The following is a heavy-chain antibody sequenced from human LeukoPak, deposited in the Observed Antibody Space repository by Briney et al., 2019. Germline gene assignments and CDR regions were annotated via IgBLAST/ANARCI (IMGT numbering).Heavy chain of an antibody. V-gene: IGHV3-66*01. Sequence: GGSLRLSCAASGFTVSSNYMSWVRQAPGKGLEWVSVIYSGGSTYYADSVKGTFTISRDNSKNTLYLQMNSLRAEDTAVYYCAREVAAPSYYFDYWGQGTLVTVSS. CDR1: GFTVSSNY. J-gene: IGHJ4*02. CDR2: IYSGGST. D-gene: IGHD6-19*01. CDR3: AREVAAPSYYFDY.